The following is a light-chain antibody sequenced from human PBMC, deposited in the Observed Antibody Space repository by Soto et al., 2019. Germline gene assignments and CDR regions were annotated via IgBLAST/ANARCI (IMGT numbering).Light chain of an antibody. CDR1: SSNIASNT. Sequence: QSALTQPTSASGTPGQRVTISCSGSSSNIASNTVNWYQQLPGTAPKVLIYTDNQRPSGVPDRFSGSKSGTSASLAISGLQSEDEADYYCAAWDDSLYGVVFGGGTKLTVL. CDR3: AAWDDSLYGVV. J-gene: IGLJ2*01. CDR2: TDN. V-gene: IGLV1-44*01.